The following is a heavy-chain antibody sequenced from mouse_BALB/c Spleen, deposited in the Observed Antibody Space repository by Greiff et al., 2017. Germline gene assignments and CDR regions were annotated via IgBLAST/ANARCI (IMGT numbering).Heavy chain of an antibody. V-gene: IGHV2-9*02. D-gene: IGHD2-4*01. Sequence: VQRVESGPGLVAPSQSLSITCTVSGFSLTSYGVHWVRQPPGKGLEWLGVIWAGGSTNYNSALMSRLSISKDNSKSQVFLKMNSLQTDDTAMYYCARDWRGLDLFAYWGQGTLVTVSA. J-gene: IGHJ3*01. CDR3: ARDWRGLDLFAY. CDR1: GFSLTSYG. CDR2: IWAGGST.